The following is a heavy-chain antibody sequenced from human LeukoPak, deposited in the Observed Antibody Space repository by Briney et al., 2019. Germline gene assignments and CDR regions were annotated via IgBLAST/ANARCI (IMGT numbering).Heavy chain of an antibody. Sequence: GESLKISCKASGYVFTTYWIGWVRQMPGKGLEWMGIIYPGDSDTRYSPSSQGQVAISADKSIDTAYLQWSSLKASDTAMYYCARLYYGSGNHPPYWGQGTLVTVSS. V-gene: IGHV5-51*01. CDR3: ARLYYGSGNHPPY. J-gene: IGHJ4*02. CDR1: GYVFTTYW. CDR2: IYPGDSDT. D-gene: IGHD3-10*01.